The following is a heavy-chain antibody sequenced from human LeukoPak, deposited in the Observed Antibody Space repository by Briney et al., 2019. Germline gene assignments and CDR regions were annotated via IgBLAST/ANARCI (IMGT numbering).Heavy chain of an antibody. CDR1: GFTFSTYT. Sequence: GGSLRLSCAASGFTFSTYTMYWVRHPPGESLEWVSIIGNNGGGIHYADSVRGRFTISRDNSKNALYLQMNSLRVEDTAVYYCAIDPNWGTHSWGQGVLVTVSS. CDR2: IGNNGGGI. D-gene: IGHD7-27*01. V-gene: IGHV3-23*01. CDR3: AIDPNWGTHS. J-gene: IGHJ4*02.